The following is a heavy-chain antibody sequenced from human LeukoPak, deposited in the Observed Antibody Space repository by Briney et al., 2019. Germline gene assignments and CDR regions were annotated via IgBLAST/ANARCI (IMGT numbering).Heavy chain of an antibody. V-gene: IGHV3-48*01. CDR3: VRVKGTYFDF. CDR1: GFPFSSYS. Sequence: GGSLRLSCAASGFPFSSYSMTWVRQAPGKGLEWVSYISASGSNIYYLDSVKGRFTVSRDNAMNSLFLQMDRPRAEDTAVYYCVRVKGTYFDFWGQGTLVTVSS. D-gene: IGHD1-1*01. CDR2: ISASGSNI. J-gene: IGHJ4*02.